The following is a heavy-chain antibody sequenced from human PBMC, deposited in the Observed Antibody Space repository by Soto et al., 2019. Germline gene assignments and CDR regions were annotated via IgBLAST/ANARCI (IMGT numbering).Heavy chain of an antibody. CDR2: ISYDGSNK. J-gene: IGHJ4*02. D-gene: IGHD1-26*01. Sequence: GGSLRLSCAASGFTFSSYAMHWVRQAPGKGLEWVAVISYDGSNKYYADSVKGRFTTSRDDSKNTLYLQMNSLRAEDTAVYYCARDSAPRGSYPDYWGQGTLVTVSS. CDR1: GFTFSSYA. CDR3: ARDSAPRGSYPDY. V-gene: IGHV3-30-3*01.